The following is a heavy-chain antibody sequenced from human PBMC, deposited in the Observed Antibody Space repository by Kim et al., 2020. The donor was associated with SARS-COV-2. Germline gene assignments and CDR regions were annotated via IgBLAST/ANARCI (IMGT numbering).Heavy chain of an antibody. Sequence: GGSLRLSCTASGFTFSDYYMTWIRQVPGKGLEWLSFISVSYNTDYTDSVKGRFTISRDNGKNSLFLQMNSLRAEDTAVYYCARSVSAVLPYYYGMDLWGQGTAVTVSS. J-gene: IGHJ6*02. CDR1: GFTFSDYY. CDR3: ARSVSAVLPYYYGMDL. CDR2: ISVSYNT. V-gene: IGHV3-11*03.